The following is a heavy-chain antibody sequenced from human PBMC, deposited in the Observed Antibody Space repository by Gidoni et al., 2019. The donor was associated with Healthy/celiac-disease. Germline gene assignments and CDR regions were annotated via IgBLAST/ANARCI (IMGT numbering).Heavy chain of an antibody. V-gene: IGHV3-66*01. CDR3: ASSYYYDSSGYIY. J-gene: IGHJ4*02. Sequence: EVQLVESGGGLVQPGGSRRLRRAASGVPVRSNYMSWVRQAPGKGREWFSVIYSGGSTYSADSVKGRFTISRDNSKTTLSLQMNSLRAEDPAVYYCASSYYYDSSGYIYWGQGTLVTVSS. D-gene: IGHD3-22*01. CDR1: GVPVRSNY. CDR2: IYSGGST.